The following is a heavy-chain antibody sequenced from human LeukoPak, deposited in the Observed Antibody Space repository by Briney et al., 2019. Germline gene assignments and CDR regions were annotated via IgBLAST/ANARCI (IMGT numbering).Heavy chain of an antibody. D-gene: IGHD6-19*01. V-gene: IGHV3-7*01. CDR1: GFTLSTYW. CDR2: IKQDGSER. J-gene: IGHJ4*02. Sequence: GGSLRLSCAASGFTLSTYWMTWVRQAPGKGLEWVANIKQDGSERYYVDSVKGRFTISRDNAKKLLYLQMNSLRVEDTAVYYCARDRGSSGRLGRFDNWGQGTLVTVSP. CDR3: ARDRGSSGRLGRFDN.